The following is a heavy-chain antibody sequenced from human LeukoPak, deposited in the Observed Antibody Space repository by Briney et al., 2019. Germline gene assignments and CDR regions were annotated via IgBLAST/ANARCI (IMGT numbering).Heavy chain of an antibody. CDR3: ARDRDSYGGTHFDY. D-gene: IGHD4-23*01. Sequence: GGSLRLSCAASGFTFSSYEMNWVRQAPGEGLEWVSYISISGSTIYYAYSVKGRFTISRDNAKNSLYLQMNSLRAEDTAVYYCARDRDSYGGTHFDYWGQGTLVTVSS. J-gene: IGHJ4*02. CDR1: GFTFSSYE. V-gene: IGHV3-48*03. CDR2: ISISGSTI.